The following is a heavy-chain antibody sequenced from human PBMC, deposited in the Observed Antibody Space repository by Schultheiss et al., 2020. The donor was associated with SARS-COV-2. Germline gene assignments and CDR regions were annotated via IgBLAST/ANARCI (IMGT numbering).Heavy chain of an antibody. J-gene: IGHJ6*02. Sequence: SETLSLTCAVYGGSFSGYYWSWIRQPPGKGLEWIGEINHSGSTNYNPSLKSRVTISVDTSKNQFSLKLSSVTAADTAVYYCARGRRINYYYYGMDVWGQGTTVTVSS. CDR3: ARGRRINYYYYGMDV. V-gene: IGHV4-34*01. D-gene: IGHD3-10*01. CDR2: INHSGST. CDR1: GGSFSGYY.